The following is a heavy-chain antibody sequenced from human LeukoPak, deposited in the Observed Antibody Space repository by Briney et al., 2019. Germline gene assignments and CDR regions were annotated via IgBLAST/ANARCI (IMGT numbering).Heavy chain of an antibody. V-gene: IGHV1-2*06. CDR1: GYTFTGYD. Sequence: ASVKVSCKASGYTFTGYDMHWVRQAPGQGLEWMGRINPNSGGTNYAQKCQGRVTMTRDTSISTAYMELSRLRSDDTAVYYCALGSTTGRHAFDIWGQGTMVTVSS. J-gene: IGHJ3*02. CDR3: ALGSTTGRHAFDI. CDR2: INPNSGGT. D-gene: IGHD1-26*01.